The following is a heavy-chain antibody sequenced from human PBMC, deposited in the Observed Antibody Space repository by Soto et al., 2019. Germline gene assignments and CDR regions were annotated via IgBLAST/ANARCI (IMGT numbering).Heavy chain of an antibody. CDR2: IYYSGST. CDR1: GGSISSGGYS. D-gene: IGHD3-10*01. V-gene: IGHV4-30-2*05. J-gene: IGHJ5*02. CDR3: ARGVTMVRGVIIPWFDP. Sequence: SETLSLTCAVSGGSISSGGYSWSWIRQPPGKGLEWIGCIYYSGSTYYNPSLKSRVTISVDTSKRHFSLKLSSVTAADTAVYYCARGVTMVRGVIIPWFDPWGQGTLVTVSS.